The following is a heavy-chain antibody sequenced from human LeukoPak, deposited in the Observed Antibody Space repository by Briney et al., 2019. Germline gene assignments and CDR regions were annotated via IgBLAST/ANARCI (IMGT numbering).Heavy chain of an antibody. V-gene: IGHV1-58*01. J-gene: IGHJ4*02. CDR2: IVVGSGNT. Sequence: SVKVSCKASGFTFTSSAVQWVRQARGQRLEWIGWIVVGSGNTNYAQKFQERVTITRDMSTSTAYMELSSLRSEDTAVHYCAADGHAAAGTNYFDYWGQGTLVTVSS. CDR1: GFTFTSSA. CDR3: AADGHAAAGTNYFDY. D-gene: IGHD6-13*01.